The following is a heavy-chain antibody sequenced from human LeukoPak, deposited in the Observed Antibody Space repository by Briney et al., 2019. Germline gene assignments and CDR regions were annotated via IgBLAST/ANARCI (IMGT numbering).Heavy chain of an antibody. D-gene: IGHD2-2*01. CDR2: IYSGGST. J-gene: IGHJ3*02. CDR1: GFTVSSNY. V-gene: IGHV3-53*01. Sequence: PGGSLRLSCAASGFTVSSNYMSWVRQAPGKGLEWVSVIYSGGSTYYADSVKGRFTISRDNSKNTLYLQMNSLRAEDTAVYYCARGRGIVAVPAADDAFDIWGQGTMVTVSS. CDR3: ARGRGIVAVPAADDAFDI.